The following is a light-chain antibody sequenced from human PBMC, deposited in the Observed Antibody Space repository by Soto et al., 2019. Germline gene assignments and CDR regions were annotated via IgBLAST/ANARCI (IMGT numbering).Light chain of an antibody. V-gene: IGKV1-9*01. CDR3: QQVRVSPSS. J-gene: IGKJ4*01. Sequence: FIQGKCVHPGGGRIIVNNTCRGRQCISSYLGWYQQKPGKAPNLLIYDASTLHSGVPSRFSGGGSGTDFTLPISSLQREDFAISYCQQVRVSPSSFGGETEVDIK. CDR1: QCISSY. CDR2: DAS.